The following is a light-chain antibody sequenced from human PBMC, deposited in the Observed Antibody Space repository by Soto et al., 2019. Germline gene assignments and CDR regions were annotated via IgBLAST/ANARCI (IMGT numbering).Light chain of an antibody. V-gene: IGKV3-20*01. CDR3: QQYGSSPPKT. CDR2: GAS. J-gene: IGKJ1*01. CDR1: QSVSRSY. Sequence: EIVLTQSPGTLSLSPGERATLSCRASQSVSRSYLAWYQQKPGQAPRLLIYGASSRATDIPDRFSGSRSGTDFTLTISRLEPEDFAVYFCQQYGSSPPKTFGQGTKGEIK.